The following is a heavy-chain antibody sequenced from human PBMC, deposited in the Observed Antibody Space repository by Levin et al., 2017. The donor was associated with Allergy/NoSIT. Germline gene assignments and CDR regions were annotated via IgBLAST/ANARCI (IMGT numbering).Heavy chain of an antibody. J-gene: IGHJ6*02. Sequence: ASVKVSCKASGYTFTGYYMHWVRQAPGQGLEWMGWINPNSGGTNYAQKFQGRVTMTRDTSISTAYMELSRLRSDDTAVYYCARVLPLVAALSGMDVWGQGTTVTVSS. D-gene: IGHD6-13*01. CDR3: ARVLPLVAALSGMDV. CDR2: INPNSGGT. CDR1: GYTFTGYY. V-gene: IGHV1-2*02.